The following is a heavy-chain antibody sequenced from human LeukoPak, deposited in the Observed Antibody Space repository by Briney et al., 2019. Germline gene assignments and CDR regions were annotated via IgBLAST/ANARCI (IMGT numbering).Heavy chain of an antibody. Sequence: GGSLRLSCAASGFTFSSYGMHWVRQAPGKGLEWVAVISYDGSNKYYADSVKGRFTISRDNSKNTPYLQMNSLRAEDTAVYYCAKDRNFDYWGQGTLVTVSS. CDR1: GFTFSSYG. CDR2: ISYDGSNK. CDR3: AKDRNFDY. J-gene: IGHJ4*02. V-gene: IGHV3-30*18.